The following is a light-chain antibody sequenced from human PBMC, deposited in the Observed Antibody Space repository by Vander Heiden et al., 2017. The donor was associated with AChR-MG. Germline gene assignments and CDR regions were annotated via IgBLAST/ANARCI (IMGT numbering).Light chain of an antibody. V-gene: IGKV1-33*01. CDR1: QTISSY. Sequence: DIQMTQSPSSLSASVGDRVTITCRASQTISSYLNWYQQKPGKAPKLLIYDASNLETGVPSRFSGSGSGTDFIFTISSLQPEDIATYYGQQYDNLAFGGGTKVEIK. CDR3: QQYDNLA. J-gene: IGKJ4*01. CDR2: DAS.